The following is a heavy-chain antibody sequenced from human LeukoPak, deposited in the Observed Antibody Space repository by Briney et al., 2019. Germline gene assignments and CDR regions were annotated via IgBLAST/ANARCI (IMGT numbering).Heavy chain of an antibody. V-gene: IGHV4-4*07. CDR1: GGSISSYY. Sequence: PSETLSLTCTVSGGSISSYYWSWIRQPAGKGLEWIGRIYTSGSTNYNPSLKSRVTMSVETSKNQFSLKLSSVTAADTAVYYCARGKVDDYDSSGWAFDIWGQGTMVTVSS. CDR3: ARGKVDDYDSSGWAFDI. CDR2: IYTSGST. D-gene: IGHD3-22*01. J-gene: IGHJ3*02.